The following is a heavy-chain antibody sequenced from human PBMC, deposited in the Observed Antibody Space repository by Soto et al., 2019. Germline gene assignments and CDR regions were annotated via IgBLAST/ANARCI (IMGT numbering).Heavy chain of an antibody. CDR2: IYRTGST. V-gene: IGHV4-4*02. Sequence: GSLRLSCAASGFTFSYYTMNWVRQAPGKGLEWIGEIYRTGSTNYNPSLKSRVTISLDKSENQFSLKVTSLTAADTAVYYCASRDPGTSVDYWGQGTLVTVSS. CDR1: GFTFSYYTM. J-gene: IGHJ4*02. D-gene: IGHD1-7*01. CDR3: ASRDPGTSVDY.